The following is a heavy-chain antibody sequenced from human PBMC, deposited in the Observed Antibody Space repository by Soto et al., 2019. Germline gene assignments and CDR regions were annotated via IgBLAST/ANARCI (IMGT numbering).Heavy chain of an antibody. CDR2: INHSGTT. V-gene: IGHV4-34*01. J-gene: IGHJ4*02. CDR3: ARFPIAAAGGIDY. Sequence: SETLSLTCAVYGGSFSGYYWSWIRQPPGKGLEWIGEINHSGTTNYNPSLKSRVTISVDTSKNQFSLKLSSVTAADTAVYYCARFPIAAAGGIDYWGQGTLVTVSS. CDR1: GGSFSGYY. D-gene: IGHD6-13*01.